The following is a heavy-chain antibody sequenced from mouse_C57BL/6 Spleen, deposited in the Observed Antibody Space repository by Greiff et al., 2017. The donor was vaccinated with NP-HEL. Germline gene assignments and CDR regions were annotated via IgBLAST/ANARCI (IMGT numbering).Heavy chain of an antibody. V-gene: IGHV1-69*01. CDR2: IDPSDSYT. CDR3: ARQLDYYGSSYGYWYFDV. D-gene: IGHD1-1*01. J-gene: IGHJ1*03. CDR1: GYTFTSYW. Sequence: QVQLQQPGAELVMPGASVKLSCKASGYTFTSYWMHWVKQRPGQGLEWIGEIDPSDSYTNYNQKFKGKSTLTVDKSSSTAYMQFSSLTSEDSAVYYCARQLDYYGSSYGYWYFDVWGTGTTVTVSS.